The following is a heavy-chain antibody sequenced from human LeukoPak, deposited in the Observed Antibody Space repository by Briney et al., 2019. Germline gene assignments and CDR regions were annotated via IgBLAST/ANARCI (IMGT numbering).Heavy chain of an antibody. CDR2: IYYSGST. CDR3: TRSPAYCGGDCFVFDY. V-gene: IGHV4-61*08. CDR1: GGSISSGGYY. D-gene: IGHD2-21*02. J-gene: IGHJ4*02. Sequence: PSETLSLTCTVSGGSISSGGYYWSWIRQHPGKGLEWIGYIYYSGSTNYNPSLKSRVTISVDTSKNQFSLKLSSVTAADTAVYYCTRSPAYCGGDCFVFDYWGQGTLVTVSS.